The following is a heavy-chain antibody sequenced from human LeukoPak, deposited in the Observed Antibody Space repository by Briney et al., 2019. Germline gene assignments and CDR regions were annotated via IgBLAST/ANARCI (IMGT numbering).Heavy chain of an antibody. CDR3: ARSMAGTRYYFDY. CDR1: GGSFSGYY. CDR2: INHSGST. Sequence: PSETLSLTCAVYGGSFSGYYRSWIRQPPGKGLEWIGEINHSGSTNYNPSLKSRVTISVDTSKNQFSLKLSSVTAADTAVYYCARSMAGTRYYFDYWGQGSLVTVSS. J-gene: IGHJ4*02. D-gene: IGHD6-19*01. V-gene: IGHV4-34*01.